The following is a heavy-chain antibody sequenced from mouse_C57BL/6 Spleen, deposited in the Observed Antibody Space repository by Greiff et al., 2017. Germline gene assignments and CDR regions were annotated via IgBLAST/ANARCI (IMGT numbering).Heavy chain of an antibody. D-gene: IGHD2-5*01. Sequence: EVKLMESEGGLVQPGSSMKLSCTASGFTFSDYYMAWVRQVPEKGLEWVANINYDGSSTYYLDSLKSRFIISRDNAKNILYLQMSSLKSEDTATYYCARKTYYSNYHYWYFDVWGTGTTVTVSS. CDR1: GFTFSDYY. J-gene: IGHJ1*03. V-gene: IGHV5-16*01. CDR2: INYDGSST. CDR3: ARKTYYSNYHYWYFDV.